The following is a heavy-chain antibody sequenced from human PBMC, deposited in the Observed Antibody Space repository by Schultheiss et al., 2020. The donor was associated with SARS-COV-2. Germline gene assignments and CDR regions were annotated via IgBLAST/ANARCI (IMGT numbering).Heavy chain of an antibody. D-gene: IGHD3-22*01. CDR3: ARFRYDSSGYYFVGAAFDI. CDR2: IDWDDDK. J-gene: IGHJ3*02. Sequence: SGPTLVKPTQTLTLTCTFSGFSLSTSGMCVSWIRQPPGKALEWLALIDWDDDKYYSTSLKTRLTISKDTSKNQVVLTMTNMDPVDTATYYCARFRYDSSGYYFVGAAFDIWGQGTMVTVSS. CDR1: GFSLSTSGMC. V-gene: IGHV2-70*01.